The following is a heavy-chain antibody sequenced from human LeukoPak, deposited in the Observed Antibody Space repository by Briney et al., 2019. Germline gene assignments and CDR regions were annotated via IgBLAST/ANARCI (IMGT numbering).Heavy chain of an antibody. CDR3: ARASPERYGDFDI. D-gene: IGHD4/OR15-4a*01. Sequence: PGGSLRLSCAASGFTFSTYWMHWVRQGPGKGLVWVSRIKTDGRTTNYADSVKGRFTISRDNAKNTLYLQMNSLRVEDTAVYYCARASPERYGDFDIWGQGTMVTVSS. CDR2: IKTDGRTT. J-gene: IGHJ3*02. V-gene: IGHV3-74*01. CDR1: GFTFSTYW.